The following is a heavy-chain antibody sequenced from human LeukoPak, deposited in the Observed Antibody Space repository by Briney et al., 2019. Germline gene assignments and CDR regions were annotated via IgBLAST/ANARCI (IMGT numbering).Heavy chain of an antibody. J-gene: IGHJ4*02. Sequence: SETLSLTCTVSGGSISSYYWSWSRQRPGKGLEWIGYISYGGATSYNPSLKRRVTISVDSPKNRFSLRLSSLTAADTALYYCARHGGTLDYFDYWGPGSLVTVSS. CDR1: GGSISSYY. CDR3: ARHGGTLDYFDY. D-gene: IGHD1-26*01. V-gene: IGHV4-59*08. CDR2: ISYGGAT.